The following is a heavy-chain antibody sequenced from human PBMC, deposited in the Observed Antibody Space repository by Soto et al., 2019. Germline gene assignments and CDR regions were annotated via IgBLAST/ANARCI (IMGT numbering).Heavy chain of an antibody. V-gene: IGHV1-8*01. J-gene: IGHJ4*02. D-gene: IGHD3-10*01. Sequence: QVQLVQSGAEVKKPGASMKVSCKASGYTFTRYEINWVRQATGQGLEWMGWMNPNSGDTGYAQKFQGRVTMTRNTSISTAYMELSSLRSEDTAVYYCARGELLWFGELLRWGQGTLVTVSS. CDR2: MNPNSGDT. CDR1: GYTFTRYE. CDR3: ARGELLWFGELLR.